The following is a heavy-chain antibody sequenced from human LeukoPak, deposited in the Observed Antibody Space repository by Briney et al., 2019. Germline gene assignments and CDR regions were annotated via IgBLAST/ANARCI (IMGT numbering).Heavy chain of an antibody. CDR3: ASGQQLNYFDY. V-gene: IGHV1-69*04. J-gene: IGHJ4*02. CDR1: GGTFSSYA. D-gene: IGHD1-1*01. CDR2: IIPILGIA. Sequence: ASVKVSCKASGGTFSSYAISWVRQAPGQGLEWMGRIIPILGIANYAQKFQGRVTITADKSTSTAYMELSSLRSEDTAVYYCASGQQLNYFDYWGQGTLVTVSS.